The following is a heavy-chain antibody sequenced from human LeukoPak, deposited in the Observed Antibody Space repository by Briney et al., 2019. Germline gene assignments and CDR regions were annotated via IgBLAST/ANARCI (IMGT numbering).Heavy chain of an antibody. CDR1: GFTFSSYS. CDR3: ARDPEAYDYVWGSYRYYDY. V-gene: IGHV3-21*01. Sequence: GGSLRLSCAASGFTFSSYSMNWVRQAPGKGLEWVSSISSSSSYIYYANSVKGRFTISRDNAKNSLYLQMNSLRAEDTAVYYCARDPEAYDYVWGSYRYYDYWGQGTLVTVSS. D-gene: IGHD3-16*02. J-gene: IGHJ4*02. CDR2: ISSSSSYI.